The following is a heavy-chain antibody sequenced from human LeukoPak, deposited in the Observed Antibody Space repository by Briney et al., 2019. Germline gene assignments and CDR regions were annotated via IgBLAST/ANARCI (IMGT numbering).Heavy chain of an antibody. V-gene: IGHV4-34*01. D-gene: IGHD6-13*01. CDR2: INHSGST. CDR3: ARVRGSARFSSWAFDY. Sequence: PSQTLSLTCAVYGGSFSGYYWSWIPQPPGKGLEWIGEINHSGSTNYNPSLKSRVTISVDTSKNPFSLKLSSVTAADTAVYYCARVRGSARFSSWAFDYWGQGTLVTVSS. J-gene: IGHJ4*02. CDR1: GGSFSGYY.